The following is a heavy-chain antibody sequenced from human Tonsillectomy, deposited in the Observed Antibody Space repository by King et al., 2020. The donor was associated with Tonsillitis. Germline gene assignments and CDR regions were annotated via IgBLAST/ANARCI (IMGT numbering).Heavy chain of an antibody. CDR3: ARGSSSNDY. D-gene: IGHD6-19*01. CDR2: ISSSSSYI. V-gene: IGHV3-21*01. J-gene: IGHJ4*02. Sequence: VQLVESGGGLVKPGGSLRLSCAASGFTFSSFSMNWVRQAPGKGLEWVPYISSSSSYIYYADSVKGRFTISRENAKNSLYLQMNSLRAEDTAVYYCARGSSSNDYWGQGTLVTVSS. CDR1: GFTFSSFS.